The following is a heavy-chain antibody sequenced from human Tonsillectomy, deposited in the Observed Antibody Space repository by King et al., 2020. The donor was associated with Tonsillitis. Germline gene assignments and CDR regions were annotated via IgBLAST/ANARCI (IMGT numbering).Heavy chain of an antibody. J-gene: IGHJ1*01. Sequence: QLQESGPGLVKPSETLSLTCTVSGGSMSSYYWTWIRQPPGKGLEWIGFIFYSGSTNYNPSLKSRVTMSVDTSKTQFSLKLSSVTAADTAVYYCARERTPDGIYYARSGFCDYWGQGTLVTVSS. CDR2: IFYSGST. V-gene: IGHV4-59*01. D-gene: IGHD3-22*01. CDR1: GGSMSSYY. CDR3: ARERTPDGIYYARSGFCDY.